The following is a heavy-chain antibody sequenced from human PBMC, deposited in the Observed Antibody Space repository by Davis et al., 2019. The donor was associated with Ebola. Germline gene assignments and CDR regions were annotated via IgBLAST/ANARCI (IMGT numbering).Heavy chain of an antibody. CDR2: INPNSGGT. V-gene: IGHV1-2*02. Sequence: SVKVSCKASGYTFTGYYMHWVRQAPGQGLEWMGWINPNSGGTNYAQKFQGRVTMTRDTSISTAYMELSRLRSDDTAVYYCARDRTTGKTPGGYWGQGTLVTVSS. J-gene: IGHJ4*02. D-gene: IGHD1-14*01. CDR3: ARDRTTGKTPGGY. CDR1: GYTFTGYY.